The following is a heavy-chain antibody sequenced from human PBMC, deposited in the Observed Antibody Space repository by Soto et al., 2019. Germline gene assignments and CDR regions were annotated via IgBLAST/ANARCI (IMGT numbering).Heavy chain of an antibody. Sequence: QVHLVESGGGVVQPGRSLRLSCATSGFTFTNYVMHWVRQTPGKGLEWVANVWYDGRQKCYADLAKGRFTISKDNSENPVSLKINSPRVEDAAVYYREIEPVESIWRIGSWGIDNWGQGTLVTVSS. CDR1: GFTFTNYV. J-gene: IGHJ4*02. D-gene: IGHD6-13*01. V-gene: IGHV3-33*03. CDR2: VWYDGRQK. CDR3: EIEPVESIWRIGSWGIDN.